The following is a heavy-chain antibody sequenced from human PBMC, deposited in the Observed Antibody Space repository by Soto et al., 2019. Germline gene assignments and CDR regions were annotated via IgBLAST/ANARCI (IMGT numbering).Heavy chain of an antibody. V-gene: IGHV3-30-3*01. Sequence: QVQLVESGGGVVQPGRSLRLSCAASGFTFSSYAMHWVRQAPGKGLEWVAVISYDGGNKYYADSVKGRFTISRDNSKNTLYLQMNSLRAEDTAVYYCARDAAMVTFVYYFDYWGQGTLVTVSS. D-gene: IGHD5-18*01. J-gene: IGHJ4*02. CDR2: ISYDGGNK. CDR1: GFTFSSYA. CDR3: ARDAAMVTFVYYFDY.